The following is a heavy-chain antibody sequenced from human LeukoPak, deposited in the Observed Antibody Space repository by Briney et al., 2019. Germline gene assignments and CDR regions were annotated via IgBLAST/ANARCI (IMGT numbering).Heavy chain of an antibody. V-gene: IGHV4-39*01. D-gene: IGHD2-2*02. Sequence: SETLSLTCTVSGGSISSSSYYWGWIRQPPGKGLEWIGRIYYSGSTYYNPSLKSRVTISVDTSKNQFSLKLSSVTAADTAVYYCARRIYCSSTSCYTPHDAFDIWGQGTMVTVSS. CDR3: ARRIYCSSTSCYTPHDAFDI. CDR1: GGSISSSSYY. J-gene: IGHJ3*02. CDR2: IYYSGST.